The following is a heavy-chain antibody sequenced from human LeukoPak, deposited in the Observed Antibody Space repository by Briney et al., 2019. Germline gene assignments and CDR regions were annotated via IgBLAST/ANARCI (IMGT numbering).Heavy chain of an antibody. CDR1: GGSFSGYY. CDR3: ARGLSSSWRYPGY. D-gene: IGHD6-13*01. Sequence: PSETLSLTCAVYGGSFSGYYWSWIRQPPGKGLEWIGEINHSGSTDYNPSLKSRVTISVDTSKNQFSLKLSSATAADTAVYYCARGLSSSWRYPGYWGQGTLVTVSS. J-gene: IGHJ4*02. CDR2: INHSGST. V-gene: IGHV4-34*01.